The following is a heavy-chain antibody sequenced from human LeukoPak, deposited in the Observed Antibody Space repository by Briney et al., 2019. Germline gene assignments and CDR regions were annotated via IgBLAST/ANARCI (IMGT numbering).Heavy chain of an antibody. D-gene: IGHD3-22*01. CDR3: AKEGRVYYYDTSGDYFDY. J-gene: IGHJ4*02. CDR1: GFTFSSYA. V-gene: IGHV3-23*01. CDR2: ISGSGGNT. Sequence: GGSLRLSCTASGFTFSSYAMSWVRQAPGNGLEWVSGISGSGGNTYYADSVKGRFTISRDNSKNTLYLQMNSLRAEDTAVYYCAKEGRVYYYDTSGDYFDYWGQGTLVTVSS.